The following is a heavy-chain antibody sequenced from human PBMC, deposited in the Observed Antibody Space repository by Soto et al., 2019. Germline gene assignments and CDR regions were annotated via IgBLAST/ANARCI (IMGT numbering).Heavy chain of an antibody. V-gene: IGHV4-30-4*03. CDR1: GGSISSGDYY. D-gene: IGHD3-16*01. Sequence: TLSLTCTVSGGSISSGDYYWSWIRQPPGKGLEGIGYIYYSGSTYYNPSLQSRVTISVDTSNNQFSLKMSSVTAADTAMYFWARAERFPRSWFDPWGQGTQVTVYS. CDR2: IYYSGST. CDR3: ARAERFPRSWFDP. J-gene: IGHJ5*02.